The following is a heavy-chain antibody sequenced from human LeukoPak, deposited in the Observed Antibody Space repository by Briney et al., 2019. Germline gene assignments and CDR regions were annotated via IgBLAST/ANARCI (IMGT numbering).Heavy chain of an antibody. V-gene: IGHV3-15*01. D-gene: IGHD3-16*01. J-gene: IGHJ4*02. CDR1: GFTFSNVW. CDR3: TTVANGGDFDY. CDR2: IKSKTDGGTT. Sequence: GGSLRLSCAASGFTFSNVWMSWVRQAPGKGLEWVGRIKSKTDGGTTDYAAPVKGRFRISRDDSKNTLYLQINSLETKDTAVYYCTTVANGGDFDYWGQGTLVTVSS.